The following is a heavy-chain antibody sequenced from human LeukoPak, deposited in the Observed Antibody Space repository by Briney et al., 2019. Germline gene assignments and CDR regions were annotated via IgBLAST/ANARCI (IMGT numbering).Heavy chain of an antibody. CDR2: IYSGGST. J-gene: IGHJ4*02. V-gene: IGHV3-53*01. D-gene: IGHD3-10*01. CDR3: ARGFFFVSGSFPDY. CDR1: GFTVSSNY. Sequence: GGSLRLSCAASGFTVSSNYMSWVRQAPGKGLEWVSVIYSGGSTDYADSVKGRFTISRDNSKNTLYLQMNSLRVEDTAVYYCARGFFFVSGSFPDYWGQGTLVTVSS.